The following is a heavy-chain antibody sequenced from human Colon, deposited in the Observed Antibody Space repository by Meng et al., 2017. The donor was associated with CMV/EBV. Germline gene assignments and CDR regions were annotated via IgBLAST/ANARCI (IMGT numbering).Heavy chain of an antibody. J-gene: IGHJ4*02. CDR3: ARVWVNKPFDY. CDR2: IKYDGSET. V-gene: IGHV3-7*01. Sequence: GGSLRLSCAASGFNFSNYWMSWVRQAPGKGLEWVANIKYDGSETHYVESLKGRITISRDNAKNSLFLQINSLRPEDTAVFFCARVWVNKPFDYWGQGTLVTVSS. D-gene: IGHD1/OR15-1a*01. CDR1: GFNFSNYW.